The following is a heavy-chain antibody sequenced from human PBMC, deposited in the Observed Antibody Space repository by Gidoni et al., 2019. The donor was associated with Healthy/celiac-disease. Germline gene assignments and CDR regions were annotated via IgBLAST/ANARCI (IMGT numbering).Heavy chain of an antibody. Sequence: QLQLQESGPGLVKPSETLSLTCTVSGGSISSSRYYWGWLRPPPGKGLEWIGSIYFSGSTYYNPSLKGRVTISVDTSKNQFSLKLSSGTAADTAVYYCARPVGGESYYDFWSGYPLRAFDIWGQGTMVTVSS. V-gene: IGHV4-39*01. CDR2: IYFSGST. CDR3: ARPVGGESYYDFWSGYPLRAFDI. D-gene: IGHD3-3*01. CDR1: GGSISSSRYY. J-gene: IGHJ3*02.